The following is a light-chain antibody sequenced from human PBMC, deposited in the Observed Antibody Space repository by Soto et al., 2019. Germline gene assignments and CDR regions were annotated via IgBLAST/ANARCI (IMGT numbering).Light chain of an antibody. CDR1: QSISSSY. J-gene: IGKJ1*01. V-gene: IGKV3-20*01. Sequence: EIVLTQSPGTLSSSPGERATLSCRASQSISSSYLAWYQQKPGRAPRLLIYGASSRATGIPDRISGSGSGTDFTLTISRLEAEDFAVYYCQQYGSSPWTFGQGTRVEIK. CDR2: GAS. CDR3: QQYGSSPWT.